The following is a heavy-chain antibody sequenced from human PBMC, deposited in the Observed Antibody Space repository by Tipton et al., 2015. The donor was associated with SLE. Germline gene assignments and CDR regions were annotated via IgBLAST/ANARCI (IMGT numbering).Heavy chain of an antibody. J-gene: IGHJ3*02. CDR1: GASVNSFH. V-gene: IGHV4-59*02. D-gene: IGHD1-1*01. CDR2: VFYSGST. Sequence: TLSLTCTVSGASVNSFHWSWIRQPPGKGLEWIGYVFYSGSTNYNPSLKTRVTMSVDMPKNQFSLKLTSVTAAHTAVYYCARDFPLEPKTLVPVYDIWGPGTKVTVSS. CDR3: ARDFPLEPKTLVPVYDI.